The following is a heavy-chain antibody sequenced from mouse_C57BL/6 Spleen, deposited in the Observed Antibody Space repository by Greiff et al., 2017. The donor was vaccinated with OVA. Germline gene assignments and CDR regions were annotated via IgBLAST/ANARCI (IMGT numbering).Heavy chain of an antibody. V-gene: IGHV7-3*01. CDR2: IRNKANGYTT. CDR1: GFTFTDYY. Sequence: EVQGVESGGGLVQPGGSLSLSCAASGFTFTDYYMSWVRQPPGKALEWLGFIRNKANGYTTEYSASVKGRFTISRDNSQSILYLQMNALRAEDSATYYCARAPSYYYGSSPWFAYWGQGTLVTVSA. J-gene: IGHJ3*01. CDR3: ARAPSYYYGSSPWFAY. D-gene: IGHD1-1*01.